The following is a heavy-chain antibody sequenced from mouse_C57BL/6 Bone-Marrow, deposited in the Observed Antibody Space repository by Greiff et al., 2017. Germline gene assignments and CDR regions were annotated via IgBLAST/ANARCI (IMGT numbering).Heavy chain of an antibody. J-gene: IGHJ4*01. CDR3: ARRDYYGSSFYYYAMDY. D-gene: IGHD1-1*01. V-gene: IGHV5-6*01. Sequence: VQLKESGGDLVKPGGSLKLSCAASGFTFSSYGMSWVRQTPDKRLEWVATISSGGSYTYYPDSVKGRFTISRDNAKNTLYLQMSSLKSEDTAMYDCARRDYYGSSFYYYAMDYWGQGTSVTVSS. CDR1: GFTFSSYG. CDR2: ISSGGSYT.